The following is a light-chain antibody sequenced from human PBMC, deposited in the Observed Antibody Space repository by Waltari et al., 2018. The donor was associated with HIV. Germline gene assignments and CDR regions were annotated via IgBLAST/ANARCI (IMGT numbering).Light chain of an antibody. Sequence: QTVVTQESSLSVSPGGTVTLTCGLSSGSVSGRSSPRWYQQTPGQAPRTLLYNTNTRSSWVPDRFSVSFLGNIAALTISGAQADDECYYHCVLYVGSGIWVFGGGTKLTVL. CDR2: NTN. CDR3: VLYVGSGIWV. V-gene: IGLV8-61*01. J-gene: IGLJ3*02. CDR1: SGSVSGRSS.